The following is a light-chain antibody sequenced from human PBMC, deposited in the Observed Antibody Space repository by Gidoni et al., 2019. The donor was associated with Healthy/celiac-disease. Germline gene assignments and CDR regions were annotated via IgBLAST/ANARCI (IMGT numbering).Light chain of an antibody. V-gene: IGKV3-20*01. Sequence: EIVLTQSPGTLSLSPGERATISCRASQSVSSSYFAWYQQKPGQAPRLLIYGASSRATGIPDRFSGSGSGTDFTLTISRLEPEDFAVYYCQPYGSSAITFGQGTRLEIK. CDR2: GAS. J-gene: IGKJ5*01. CDR1: QSVSSSY. CDR3: QPYGSSAIT.